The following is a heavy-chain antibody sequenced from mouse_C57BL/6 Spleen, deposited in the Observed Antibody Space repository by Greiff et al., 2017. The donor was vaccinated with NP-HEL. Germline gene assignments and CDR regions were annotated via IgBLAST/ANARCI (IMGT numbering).Heavy chain of an antibody. CDR1: GFTFSDYG. CDR3: ARNDGYYVDY. Sequence: DVKLVESGGGLVKPGGSLKLSCAASGFTFSDYGMHWVRQAPEKGLEWVAYISSGSSTIYYADTVKGRFTISRDNATNTLFLQMTSLRSEDTAMYYCARNDGYYVDYWGQGTTLTVSS. D-gene: IGHD2-3*01. CDR2: ISSGSSTI. V-gene: IGHV5-17*01. J-gene: IGHJ2*01.